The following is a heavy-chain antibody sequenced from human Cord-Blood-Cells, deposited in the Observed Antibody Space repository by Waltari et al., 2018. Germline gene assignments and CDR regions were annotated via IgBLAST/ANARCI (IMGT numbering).Heavy chain of an antibody. J-gene: IGHJ6*03. D-gene: IGHD3-22*01. CDR3: ARGYYDSSGYYYYYYYYMDV. CDR2: IYSGGRK. CDR1: GSTVSSKY. Sequence: EVQLVESGGGLIQPGGSLRLSCAASGSTVSSKYMSWVRQDPGRGLEWVSVIYSGGRKNYAGSVKGRFTISRDNSNNTLYLQMNSLRAEDTAVYYCARGYYDSSGYYYYYYYYMDVWGKGTTVTVSS. V-gene: IGHV3-53*01.